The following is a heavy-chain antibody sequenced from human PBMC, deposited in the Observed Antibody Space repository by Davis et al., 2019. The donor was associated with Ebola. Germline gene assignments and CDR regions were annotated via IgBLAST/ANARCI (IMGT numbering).Heavy chain of an antibody. CDR3: ARDWWGSSSWYAF. Sequence: AASVKVSCKASGYTFSDYHIHWVRQAPGQGLVWMGKIDPKRESSSYAQKFQGRVSLTRDTSRNTVYMEVNSLRFEDTAVYFCARDWWGSSSWYAFWGQGTLVTVSS. CDR2: IDPKRESS. J-gene: IGHJ4*02. D-gene: IGHD6-13*01. CDR1: GYTFSDYH. V-gene: IGHV1-46*01.